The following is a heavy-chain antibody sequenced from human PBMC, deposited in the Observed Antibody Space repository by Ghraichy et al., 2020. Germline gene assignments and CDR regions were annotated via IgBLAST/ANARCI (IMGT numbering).Heavy chain of an antibody. CDR1: GFSFTNYW. CDR2: ISGDGSST. V-gene: IGHV3-74*01. D-gene: IGHD4-11*01. J-gene: IGHJ4*02. Sequence: GESMNISCAASGFSFTNYWMHWVRQAPGKGLVWVSRISGDGSSTGSADSVKGRFTISRDNANNTMYLQMSNLRAEDTAVYYCARGGLHSSFDYWGQGTLVNVSS. CDR3: ARGGLHSSFDY.